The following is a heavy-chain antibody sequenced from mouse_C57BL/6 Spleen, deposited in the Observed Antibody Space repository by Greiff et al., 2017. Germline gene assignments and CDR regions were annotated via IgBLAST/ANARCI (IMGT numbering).Heavy chain of an antibody. CDR1: GFSLTSYG. J-gene: IGHJ3*01. V-gene: IGHV2-5*01. Sequence: QVQLQQSGPGLVQPSQSLSITCTVSGFSLTSYGVHWVRQSPGKGLEWLGVIWRGGSTDYNAAFMSRLSITKDNSKSQVFFKMNSLQADDTAIYYCAKNEEDLYPWFAYWGQGTLVTVSA. CDR3: AKNEEDLYPWFAY. D-gene: IGHD1-1*01. CDR2: IWRGGST.